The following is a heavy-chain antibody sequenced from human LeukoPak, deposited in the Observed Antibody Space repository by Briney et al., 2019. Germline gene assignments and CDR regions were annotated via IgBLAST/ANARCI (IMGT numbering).Heavy chain of an antibody. CDR1: GYTFADYW. CDR3: ARERPHSVVYYPFDY. Sequence: GESLKISCKVAGYTFADYWIGWVRQMPGKVLECMGMIYPGDSDTRNTPSFQGQVTISVDKSISTAYLQWSSLKASDTAMYYCARERPHSVVYYPFDYWGQGTPVTVSS. CDR2: IYPGDSDT. V-gene: IGHV5-51*01. D-gene: IGHD3-10*01. J-gene: IGHJ4*02.